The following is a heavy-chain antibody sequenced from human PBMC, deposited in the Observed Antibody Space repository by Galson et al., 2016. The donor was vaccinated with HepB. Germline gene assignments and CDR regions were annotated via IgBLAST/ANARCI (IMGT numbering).Heavy chain of an antibody. CDR3: AKEYQWLAFDY. CDR2: IRGSGSNS. V-gene: IGHV3-23*01. Sequence: SLRLSCAASGFTSSSYTMSWVRQAPGKGQEWVSSIRGSGSNSWYADSVKGRFTISRDNSKNTLYLQMSSLRAEDTAVYYCAKEYQWLAFDYWGQGTLVTVSS. D-gene: IGHD6-19*01. J-gene: IGHJ4*02. CDR1: GFTSSSYT.